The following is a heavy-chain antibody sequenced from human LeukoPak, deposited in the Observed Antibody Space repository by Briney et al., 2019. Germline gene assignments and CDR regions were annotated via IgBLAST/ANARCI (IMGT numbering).Heavy chain of an antibody. Sequence: PGGSLRLSCAASGFTFSSYWMSWVRQAPGKGLEWVANIKQDGSEKYYVDSVKGRFTIPRDNAKNSLSLQMTSLRAEDTAVYYCTREEHYDFWSGYYYYYGMDVWGQGTTVTVSS. CDR2: IKQDGSEK. CDR1: GFTFSSYW. J-gene: IGHJ6*02. V-gene: IGHV3-7*01. D-gene: IGHD3-3*01. CDR3: TREEHYDFWSGYYYYYGMDV.